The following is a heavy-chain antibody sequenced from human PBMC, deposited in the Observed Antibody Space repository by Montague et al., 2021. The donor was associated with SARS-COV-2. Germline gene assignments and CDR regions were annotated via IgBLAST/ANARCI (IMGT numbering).Heavy chain of an antibody. Sequence: SETLSLTCTVSGGSINTRSYYWAWIRQPPGKGLEWIGSIYYSGRTXYXXXXTXRATISVDTSKNQFSLKLRSVTAADTAVYYCARLGRQQLVRLSCLDDWGQGTTVTVSS. CDR3: ARLGRQQLVRLSCLDD. V-gene: IGHV4-39*07. J-gene: IGHJ6*02. D-gene: IGHD6-13*01. CDR1: GGSINTRSYY. CDR2: IYYSGRT.